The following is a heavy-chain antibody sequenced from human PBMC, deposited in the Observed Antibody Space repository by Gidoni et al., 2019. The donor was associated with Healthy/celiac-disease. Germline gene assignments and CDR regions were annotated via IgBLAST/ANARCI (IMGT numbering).Heavy chain of an antibody. Sequence: QMQLVKSGPEVKKPGTSVKVSCKAYGFTFTSSAMQWVRQARGQRLEWIGWIVVGSGNTNYAQKFQERVTITRDMSTSTAYMELSSLRSEDTAVYYCAAGTMNRYYYYGMDVWGQGTTVTVSS. CDR2: IVVGSGNT. V-gene: IGHV1-58*02. CDR1: GFTFTSSA. J-gene: IGHJ6*02. D-gene: IGHD1-1*01. CDR3: AAGTMNRYYYYGMDV.